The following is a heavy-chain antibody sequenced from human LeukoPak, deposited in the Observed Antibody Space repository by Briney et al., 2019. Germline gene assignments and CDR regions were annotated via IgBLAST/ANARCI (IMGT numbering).Heavy chain of an antibody. CDR3: AKHLLKNYYYGMDV. CDR2: ISGSGGST. V-gene: IGHV3-23*01. J-gene: IGHJ6*02. Sequence: GSLRLSCAASGFTFSSYAMSWVRQAPGKGLEWVSVISGSGGSTYYADSVKGRFTISRDNSKNTLYLQMNSLRAEDTAVYYCAKHLLKNYYYGMDVWGQGTTVTVSS. CDR1: GFTFSSYA.